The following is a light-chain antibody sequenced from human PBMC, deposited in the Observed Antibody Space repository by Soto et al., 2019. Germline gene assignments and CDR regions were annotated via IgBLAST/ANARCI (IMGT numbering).Light chain of an antibody. CDR3: SSYTSSSTNYV. Sequence: QSALTQPASVSGSPGQSITISCTGTSSDVGGYNYVSWYQQHPGKAPKLMIYDVSYRPSGVSNRFSGSKSGNTASLTISGLQAEDEADYYCSSYTSSSTNYVFGTGTKLTVL. V-gene: IGLV2-14*03. CDR1: SSDVGGYNY. CDR2: DVS. J-gene: IGLJ1*01.